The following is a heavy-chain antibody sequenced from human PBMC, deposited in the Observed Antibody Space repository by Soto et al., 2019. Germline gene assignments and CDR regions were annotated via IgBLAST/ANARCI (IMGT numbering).Heavy chain of an antibody. Sequence: QVQLVQSGAEVKKPGASVKVSCKASGYTFTSYGFSWVRQAPGQGLEWMGWISSYNGNTNYAQKLQGRVTMTTDTSTSTAYMELRSLRSADTAVYYCARSHSTPTVLRFDPWGQGTLVTVSS. CDR2: ISSYNGNT. CDR3: ARSHSTPTVLRFDP. CDR1: GYTFTSYG. D-gene: IGHD2-2*01. V-gene: IGHV1-18*01. J-gene: IGHJ5*02.